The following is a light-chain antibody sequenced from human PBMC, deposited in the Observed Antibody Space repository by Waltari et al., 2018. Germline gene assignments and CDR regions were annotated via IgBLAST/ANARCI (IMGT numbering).Light chain of an antibody. J-gene: IGKJ1*01. Sequence: DIQMTQSPSSLSASAGDTVTITCRASQGISTYLNWYQQKPGKAPKRLIYAASSLESGVPSRFSGSGAGTDFTLTISSLQPEDYATYYCLQYNSHPLTCGQGTKVEIK. CDR3: LQYNSHPLT. CDR2: AAS. CDR1: QGISTY. V-gene: IGKV1-17*01.